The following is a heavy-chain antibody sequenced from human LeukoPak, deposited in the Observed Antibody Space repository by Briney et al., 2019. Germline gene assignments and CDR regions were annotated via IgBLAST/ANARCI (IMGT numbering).Heavy chain of an antibody. V-gene: IGHV3-21*01. CDR3: ARGHPLFGVAKPPDY. J-gene: IGHJ4*02. CDR1: GFIFSSYS. Sequence: PGGSLRLSCAASGFIFSSYSMNWVRQAPGKGLEWVSSISSSSNYIYYADSVKGRFTISRDNAKNSLYLQMNSLRAEDTAVYYCARGHPLFGVAKPPDYWGQGPLVTVSS. CDR2: ISSSSNYI. D-gene: IGHD3-3*01.